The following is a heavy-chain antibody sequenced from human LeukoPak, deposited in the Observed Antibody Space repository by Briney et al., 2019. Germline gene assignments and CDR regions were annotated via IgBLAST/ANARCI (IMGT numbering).Heavy chain of an antibody. D-gene: IGHD3-22*01. Sequence: SETLSLTCAVYGGSFSGYYWTWIRQPPGKGLEWIGEINHSGMSAYDPSLKSRVTMSVDTSKNQFSLKLSSVTAADTAVYYCARDGDIDYYDSSGYWPNWFDPWGQGTLVTVSS. CDR2: INHSGMS. V-gene: IGHV4-34*01. CDR3: ARDGDIDYYDSSGYWPNWFDP. J-gene: IGHJ5*02. CDR1: GGSFSGYY.